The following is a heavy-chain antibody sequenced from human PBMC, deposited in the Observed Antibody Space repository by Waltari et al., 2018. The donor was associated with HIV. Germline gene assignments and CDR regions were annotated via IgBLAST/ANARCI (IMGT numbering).Heavy chain of an antibody. Sequence: VQLRESGPGLVKPSQTLSLTCTVSGGCISSGFYYWSWIRQPAGKGLEWIGRVYTSGSTNYNPARKSRVTISVDTSNNQFSLKLSSVTAADTSVYYCARALDYYESGSFPWWFFDLWGRGTLVTVTS. CDR3: ARALDYYESGSFPWWFFDL. D-gene: IGHD3-10*01. CDR2: VYTSGST. CDR1: GGCISSGFYY. V-gene: IGHV4-61*02. J-gene: IGHJ2*01.